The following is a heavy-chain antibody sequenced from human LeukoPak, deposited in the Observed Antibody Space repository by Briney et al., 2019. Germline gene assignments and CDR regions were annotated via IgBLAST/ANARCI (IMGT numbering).Heavy chain of an antibody. CDR3: ARRGAAGTIDY. J-gene: IGHJ4*02. D-gene: IGHD6-13*01. CDR1: GGSFSGYY. CDR2: INHSGST. V-gene: IGHV4-34*01. Sequence: SGTLSLTCAVYGGSFSGYYWSWIRQPPGKGLEWIGEINHSGSTNYNPSLKSRVTISVDTSKNQFSLKLSSVTAADTAVYYCARRGAAGTIDYWGQGTLVTVSS.